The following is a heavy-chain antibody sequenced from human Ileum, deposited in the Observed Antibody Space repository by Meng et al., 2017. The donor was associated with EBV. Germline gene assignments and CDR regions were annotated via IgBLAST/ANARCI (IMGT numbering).Heavy chain of an antibody. CDR3: ARGGGVLTPLDY. V-gene: IGHV4-34*01. D-gene: IGHD2-8*02. J-gene: IGHJ4*02. CDR2: IHHNGGT. Sequence: QVKLQQLGCVLLQPSSPLSLSCAVYGGYFRESFLCWIRQPPGTWLELIGEIHHNGGTNYTPSLNPSPKRRVTISLDTSQNQFSLKLSSVTAADTAVYYCARGGGVLTPLDYWGQGTLVTVSS. CDR1: GGYFRESF.